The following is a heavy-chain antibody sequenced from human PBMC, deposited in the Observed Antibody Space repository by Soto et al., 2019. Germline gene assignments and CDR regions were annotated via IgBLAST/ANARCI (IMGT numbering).Heavy chain of an antibody. Sequence: QVQLVQSGAEVKKPGSSVKVSCKASGGTFSSYAISWVRQAPGQGLEWMGGIIPIFGTANYAQKFQGRVTITADESTSTADMELGSLRSEDTAVYYCARSEGLVTRPYNWFDPWGQGTLVTVSS. V-gene: IGHV1-69*12. D-gene: IGHD6-19*01. CDR2: IIPIFGTA. CDR1: GGTFSSYA. CDR3: ARSEGLVTRPYNWFDP. J-gene: IGHJ5*02.